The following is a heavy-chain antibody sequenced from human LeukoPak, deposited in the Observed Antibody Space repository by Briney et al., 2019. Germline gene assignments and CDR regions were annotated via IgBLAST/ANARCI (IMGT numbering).Heavy chain of an antibody. J-gene: IGHJ4*02. Sequence: GGSLRLSCAASGFTFSSYWMSWVRQAPGKGLEWVANIKQDGSENYYVDSVKSRFTVSGDKAKNSLFLEMNSLRSEDTAVYYCARDNSDYDSSFFDYWGQGTLVTVSS. CDR3: ARDNSDYDSSFFDY. D-gene: IGHD3-22*01. CDR2: IKQDGSEN. CDR1: GFTFSSYW. V-gene: IGHV3-7*01.